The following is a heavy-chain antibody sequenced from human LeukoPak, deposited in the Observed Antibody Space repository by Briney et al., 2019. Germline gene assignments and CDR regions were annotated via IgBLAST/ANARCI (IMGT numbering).Heavy chain of an antibody. D-gene: IGHD6-19*01. J-gene: IGHJ4*02. CDR1: GDSISSYY. CDR3: ARSLYGSGWSHFNY. CDR2: IFYSGNT. Sequence: PSETLSLTCTVSGDSISSYYWSWFRQPPGKGLEWVGYIFYSGNTNYNPPLKSRVTISVDTSKNQISLKLSSVTAADTAVYYCARSLYGSGWSHFNYWGQGTLVTVSS. V-gene: IGHV4-59*01.